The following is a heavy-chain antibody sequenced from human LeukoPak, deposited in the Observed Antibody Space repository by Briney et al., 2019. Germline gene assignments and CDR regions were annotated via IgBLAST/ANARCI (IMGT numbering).Heavy chain of an antibody. Sequence: SETLSLTCTISGGSVSDYYWSWIRQSTGKGLEWIGYIYYTGSTTYNPSLKSRVTMSADTSKNQFSLKLSSVTAADTAVYYCARRIGYYYGSGSYYIPWGQGTLVTVSS. J-gene: IGHJ5*02. D-gene: IGHD3-10*01. CDR2: IYYTGST. CDR1: GGSVSDYY. CDR3: ARRIGYYYGSGSYYIP. V-gene: IGHV4-59*02.